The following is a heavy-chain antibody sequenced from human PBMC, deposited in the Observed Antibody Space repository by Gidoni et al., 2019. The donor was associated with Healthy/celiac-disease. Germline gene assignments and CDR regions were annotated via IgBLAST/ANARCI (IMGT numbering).Heavy chain of an antibody. CDR1: GFTFSSYG. CDR3: AKSPTLYYGMDV. J-gene: IGHJ6*02. Sequence: QVQLVESGGGVVQPGRSLILSCAPSGFTFSSYGMHWVRPAPGKGREWVADISYDGSNKDYADSVKGRFTISRDNSKNTLYLQMNSLRAEDTAVYYCAKSPTLYYGMDVWGQGTTVTVSS. V-gene: IGHV3-30*18. CDR2: ISYDGSNK.